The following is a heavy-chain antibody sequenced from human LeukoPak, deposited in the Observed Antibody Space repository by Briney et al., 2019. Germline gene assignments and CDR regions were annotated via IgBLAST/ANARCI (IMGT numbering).Heavy chain of an antibody. D-gene: IGHD2-21*02. J-gene: IGHJ4*01. CDR3: ARDRGAYCGGDCYLGFDY. V-gene: IGHV3-21*01. Sequence: GGSLRLSCAASGFTFSSYWMSWIRQAPGKGLEWVSSIAGSSGYISYADSVKGRFTISRDSAKKSLYLQMTSLTAEDTAVYYCARDRGAYCGGDCYLGFDYWGRGTLVTVSS. CDR2: IAGSSGYI. CDR1: GFTFSSYW.